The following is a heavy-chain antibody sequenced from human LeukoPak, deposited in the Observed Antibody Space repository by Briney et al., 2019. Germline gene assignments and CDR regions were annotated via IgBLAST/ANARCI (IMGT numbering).Heavy chain of an antibody. CDR1: GFTFSSYG. D-gene: IGHD5-12*01. J-gene: IGHJ4*02. V-gene: IGHV3-33*01. CDR3: ARAHSGYDSAVDC. Sequence: GGSLRLSCAASGFTFSSYGMHWVRQAPGKGLEWGAVIWYDGSNKYYADSVKGRFTISRDNSKNTLYLQMNSLRAEDTAVCYCARAHSGYDSAVDCWGQGTLVTVSS. CDR2: IWYDGSNK.